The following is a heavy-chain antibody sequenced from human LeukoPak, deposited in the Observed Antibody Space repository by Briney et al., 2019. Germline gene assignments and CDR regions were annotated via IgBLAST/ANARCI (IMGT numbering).Heavy chain of an antibody. CDR2: INWGGDST. Sequence: SGGSLRLSCADSGFTFDDYGMSWVRQGPGKGLEWVCGINWGGDSTHYAYSVRRVFTISRDNDENSLYLQMNSLTTDDTAVYYCASDLSSSLSNFGYWGQGTLVTVSS. CDR3: ASDLSSSLSNFGY. V-gene: IGHV3-20*04. CDR1: GFTFDDYG. J-gene: IGHJ4*02. D-gene: IGHD2-2*01.